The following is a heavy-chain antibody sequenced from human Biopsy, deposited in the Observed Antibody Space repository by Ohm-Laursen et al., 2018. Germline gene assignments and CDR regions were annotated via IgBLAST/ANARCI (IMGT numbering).Heavy chain of an antibody. CDR3: ARDGIVGARFNAFDI. D-gene: IGHD1-26*01. CDR1: GFTFSNYE. Sequence: SLRLSCAAPGFTFSNYEMNWVRQAPGKGLEWVSYISSSNTIYYADSVKGRFTISRDNAKNSLYLQMNSLRAEDTAVYYCARDGIVGARFNAFDIWGQGTMVTVSS. V-gene: IGHV3-48*03. J-gene: IGHJ3*02. CDR2: ISSSNTI.